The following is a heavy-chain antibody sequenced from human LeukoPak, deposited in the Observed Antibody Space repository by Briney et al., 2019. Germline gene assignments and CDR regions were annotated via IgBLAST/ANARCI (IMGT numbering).Heavy chain of an antibody. CDR3: ARAYYDFWSGYYSD. V-gene: IGHV3-23*01. CDR2: ISAGGTNT. D-gene: IGHD3-3*01. Sequence: GGSLRLSCAASGFTFSSYAMTWVRQVPGKGLDWVSSISAGGTNTYFAGSVKGRCTISRDNSKNTVFLQMKSLRAGDTAVYYCARAYYDFWSGYYSDWGQGTLVTVSS. CDR1: GFTFSSYA. J-gene: IGHJ4*02.